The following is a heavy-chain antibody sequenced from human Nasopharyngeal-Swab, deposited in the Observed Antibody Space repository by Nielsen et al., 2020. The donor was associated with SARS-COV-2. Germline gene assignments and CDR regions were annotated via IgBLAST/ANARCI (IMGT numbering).Heavy chain of an antibody. CDR1: GGSIVSHY. Sequence: SETLSLTCTVSGGSIVSHYWNWIRLSPGKGLEWIGYIYSTEITKYNPSLGSRVTMSGDTSKNQAYLKLKSLTAADTAVYYCAREMASFDNWGQGTLVTVSS. CDR3: AREMASFDN. CDR2: IYSTEIT. J-gene: IGHJ4*02. D-gene: IGHD5-24*01. V-gene: IGHV4-59*11.